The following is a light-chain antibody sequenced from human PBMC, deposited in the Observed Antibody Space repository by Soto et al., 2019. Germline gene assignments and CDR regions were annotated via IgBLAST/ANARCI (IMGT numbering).Light chain of an antibody. V-gene: IGLV2-14*01. CDR1: SSDVGNYNY. J-gene: IGLJ2*01. Sequence: QSALTQPASVSGSPGQPIAISCTGTSSDVGNYNYVSWYQHHPGKVPKLMIYEVSNRPSGISDRFSGSKSGNTASLTISGLQPDDEADYYCSSYASSSTIVFGGGTKLTVL. CDR3: SSYASSSTIV. CDR2: EVS.